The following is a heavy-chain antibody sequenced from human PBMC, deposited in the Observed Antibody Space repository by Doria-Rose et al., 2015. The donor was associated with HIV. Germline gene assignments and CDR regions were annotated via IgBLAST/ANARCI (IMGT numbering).Heavy chain of an antibody. CDR2: TYYTGTS. Sequence: QVQMHESGPGLVKPSETLSLTCSVSGASVSSRGYYWNWIRQVPGKGLESLGYTYYTGTSDYSPSLKSRLNMAVDTSKNQFSLKLSFVTVADTAVYYCARMGSYRELDYWGQGALGIVSA. CDR1: GASVSSRGYY. CDR3: ARMGSYRELDY. D-gene: IGHD3-3*01. J-gene: IGHJ4*02. V-gene: IGHV4-31*03.